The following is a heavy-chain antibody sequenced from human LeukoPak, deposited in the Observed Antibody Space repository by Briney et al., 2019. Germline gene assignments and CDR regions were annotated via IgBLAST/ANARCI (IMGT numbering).Heavy chain of an antibody. CDR3: AHRRSGYDWNHGDFDY. V-gene: IGHV2-5*02. CDR1: GFSLTTRPLG. CDR2: IYWDDDK. Sequence: SGPTLVKPTQTLTLTCSFSGFSLTTRPLGVGWIRQPPGKALEWLAVIYWDDDKRYNPSLRTSLTVTTATSKNQVVLIMTNMDPVDTATYYCAHRRSGYDWNHGDFDYWGQGTLVTVSS. J-gene: IGHJ4*02. D-gene: IGHD3-22*01.